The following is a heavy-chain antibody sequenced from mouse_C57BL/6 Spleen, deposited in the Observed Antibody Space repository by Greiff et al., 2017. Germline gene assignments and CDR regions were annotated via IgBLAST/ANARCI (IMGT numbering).Heavy chain of an antibody. V-gene: IGHV1-42*01. D-gene: IGHD2-2*01. Sequence: VHVKQSGPELVKPGASVKISCKASGYSFTGYYMNWVKQSPEKSLEWIGEINPSTGGTTYNQKFKAKATLTVDKSSSTAYMQLKSLTSEDSAVYYCARPSGYDWFAYWGQGTLVTVSA. J-gene: IGHJ3*01. CDR1: GYSFTGYY. CDR2: INPSTGGT. CDR3: ARPSGYDWFAY.